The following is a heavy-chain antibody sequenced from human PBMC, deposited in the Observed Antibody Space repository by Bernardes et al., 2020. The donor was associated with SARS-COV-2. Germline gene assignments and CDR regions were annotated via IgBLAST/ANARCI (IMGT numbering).Heavy chain of an antibody. CDR3: ARDGDGYFDY. CDR2: IKQDASDK. CDR1: GFTFSSYW. D-gene: IGHD2-21*01. V-gene: IGHV3-7*01. J-gene: IGHJ4*02. Sequence: GSLRLSCEASGFTFSSYWMSWVRQAPGKGLEWVANIKQDASDKYYVDSVKGRFTISRDNAKNSLYLQMNSLRAEDTAVYFCARDGDGYFDYWGQGTLVTVSS.